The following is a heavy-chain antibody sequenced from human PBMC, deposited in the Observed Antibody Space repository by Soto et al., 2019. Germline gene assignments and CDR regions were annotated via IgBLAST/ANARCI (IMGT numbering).Heavy chain of an antibody. Sequence: GASVKVSCKTSGGAFSTYAIYWVRQAPGQGLEWMGAIIPLFGTANYAQKFQGRVTITADKSTSTAYMELSSLRSEDTAVYYCASHHDYGYFQHWGQGTLVTVSS. V-gene: IGHV1-69*06. J-gene: IGHJ1*01. CDR2: IIPLFGTA. D-gene: IGHD4-17*01. CDR1: GGAFSTYA. CDR3: ASHHDYGYFQH.